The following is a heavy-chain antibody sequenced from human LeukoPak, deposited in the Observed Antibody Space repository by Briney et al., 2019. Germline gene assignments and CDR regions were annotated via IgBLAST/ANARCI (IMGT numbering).Heavy chain of an antibody. CDR2: IYYSGST. CDR3: ARAIGVAVAGPVDY. J-gene: IGHJ4*02. V-gene: IGHV4-59*07. Sequence: SDTLSLTCTVSGGSISSYYWSWIRQPPGKGLEWIGYIYYSGSTNYNPSLKSRVTISVDTSKNQFSLKLSSVTAADTAVYYCARAIGVAVAGPVDYWGQGTLVTVSS. CDR1: GGSISSYY. D-gene: IGHD6-19*01.